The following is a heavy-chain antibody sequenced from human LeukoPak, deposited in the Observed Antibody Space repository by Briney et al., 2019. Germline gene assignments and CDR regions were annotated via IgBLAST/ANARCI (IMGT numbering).Heavy chain of an antibody. CDR2: ISSSSSYI. D-gene: IGHD3-22*01. J-gene: IGHJ4*02. CDR3: AKKGYYDGSGYYMYYFDH. V-gene: IGHV3-21*03. Sequence: GGSLRLSCAASGFTFSSYSMNWVRQAPGKGLEWVSSISSSSSYIYYADSVKGRFTISRDNAKNSLYLQMSSLRAEDTAVYYCAKKGYYDGSGYYMYYFDHWGQGTLVTVSS. CDR1: GFTFSSYS.